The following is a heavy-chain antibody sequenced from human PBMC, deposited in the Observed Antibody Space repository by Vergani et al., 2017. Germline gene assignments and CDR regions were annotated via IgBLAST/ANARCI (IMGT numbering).Heavy chain of an antibody. J-gene: IGHJ2*01. V-gene: IGHV4-39*01. D-gene: IGHD3-10*01. CDR2: IYNSGNG. CDR1: GDSILSRSYY. CDR3: ASGKYCSDSTSHFLGRYLDV. Sequence: QMQLQESGPGLVKASETLSLTCTVSGDSILSRSYYWGWIRQPTGKGLEWIGSIYNSGNGDSSSSLKSRVTISADTSMNHFSLRLTSVTAAYPAVYYFASGKYCSDSTSHFLGRYLDVWGRGTLVTVPS.